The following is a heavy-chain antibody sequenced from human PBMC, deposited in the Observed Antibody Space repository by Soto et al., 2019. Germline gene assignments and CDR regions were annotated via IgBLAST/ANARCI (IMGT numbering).Heavy chain of an antibody. CDR1: GFTFSNYA. CDR3: AKASGQLCLLPFDY. J-gene: IGHJ4*02. Sequence: EVQLLESGGGLVQPGGSLRLSCAASGFTFSNYAMTWVRQAPWKGREWVSTISGSGGITYYADSVKGRFTISRDNSKNTLYLQLNSLRAEDTAVYYCAKASGQLCLLPFDYWGQGTLVTVYS. CDR2: ISGSGGIT. D-gene: IGHD5-18*01. V-gene: IGHV3-23*01.